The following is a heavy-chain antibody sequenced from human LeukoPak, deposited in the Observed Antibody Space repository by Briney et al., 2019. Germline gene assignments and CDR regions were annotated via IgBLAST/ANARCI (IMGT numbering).Heavy chain of an antibody. Sequence: PGGSLRLSCAASGFTFSSYEMNWVRQAPGKGLEWVSYISSSGSTIYYADSVKGRFTISRDNAKNSLYLQMNSLRAEDTAVYYCARAGVPGEYGGVAFDLWGQGTMVTVSS. D-gene: IGHD4-17*01. CDR2: ISSSGSTI. V-gene: IGHV3-48*03. J-gene: IGHJ3*01. CDR1: GFTFSSYE. CDR3: ARAGVPGEYGGVAFDL.